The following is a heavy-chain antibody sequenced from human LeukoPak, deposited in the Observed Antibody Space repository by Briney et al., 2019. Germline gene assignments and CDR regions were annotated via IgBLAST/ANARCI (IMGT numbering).Heavy chain of an antibody. J-gene: IGHJ6*03. CDR2: INPSGGST. D-gene: IGHD3-22*01. V-gene: IGHV1-46*01. Sequence: ASXKVSCKASGYTFTSYYMHWVRQAPGQGIEWMGIINPSGGSTSYAQKFQGRVTMTRDTSTSTVYMELSSLRSEDTAVYYCARDHYYDSSGYLNYYYYYMDVWGKGTTVTVSS. CDR1: GYTFTSYY. CDR3: ARDHYYDSSGYLNYYYYYMDV.